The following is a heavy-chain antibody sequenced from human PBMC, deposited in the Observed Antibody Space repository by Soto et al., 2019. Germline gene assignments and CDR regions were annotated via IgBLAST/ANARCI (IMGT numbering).Heavy chain of an antibody. V-gene: IGHV3-30-3*01. J-gene: IGHJ6*02. CDR2: ISYDGSNK. CDR3: ARVECSGGSCWGHYYYYGMDV. Sequence: PXGSLRLSCAASGCTFSSYAMHWVRQAPGKGLEWVAVISYDGSNKYYADSVKGRFTISRDNSKNTLYLQMNSLRAEDTAVYYCARVECSGGSCWGHYYYYGMDVWGQGTTVTVSS. CDR1: GCTFSSYA. D-gene: IGHD2-15*01.